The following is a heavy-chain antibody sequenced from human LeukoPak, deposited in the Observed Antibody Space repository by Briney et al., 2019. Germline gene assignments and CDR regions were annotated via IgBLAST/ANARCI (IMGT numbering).Heavy chain of an antibody. J-gene: IGHJ4*02. CDR3: TAEKNGSPHY. Sequence: SETLSLTCSVSRGSVSSSTYYWSWVRQPPGKGLEWIASIYYTGSTYYNPSLKSRVTISLDMSKNEFFLTMTSVTAADTAVYFCTAEKNGSPHYWGQGTQVTVSS. D-gene: IGHD2-8*01. CDR1: RGSVSSSTYY. CDR2: IYYTGST. V-gene: IGHV4-39*07.